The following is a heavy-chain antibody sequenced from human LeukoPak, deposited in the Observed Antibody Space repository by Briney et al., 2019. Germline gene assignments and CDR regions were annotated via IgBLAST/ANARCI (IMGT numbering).Heavy chain of an antibody. CDR2: IYYSGNT. V-gene: IGHV4-39*01. J-gene: IGHJ4*02. D-gene: IGHD3-10*01. CDR3: ARLSYGSGSYYNSYFDY. CDR1: GGSISSSSNY. Sequence: PSETLSLTCTVSGGSISSSSNYWGWSRQPPGKGLEWIGSIYYSGNTYYNASLKSRVTISVDASKNQFSVNLSSVTAADTAVYYCARLSYGSGSYYNSYFDYWGQGTLVTVSA.